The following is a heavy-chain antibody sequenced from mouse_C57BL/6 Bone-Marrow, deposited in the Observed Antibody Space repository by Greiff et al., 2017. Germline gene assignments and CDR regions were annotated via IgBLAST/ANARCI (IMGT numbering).Heavy chain of an antibody. J-gene: IGHJ2*01. D-gene: IGHD2-3*01. CDR1: GYTFTSYW. Sequence: QVQLQQPGAELVMPGASVKLSCKASGYTFTSYWMHWVKQRPGQGLEWIGEIDPSDSYTNYNQKFKGKSTLTVDKSSSTAYMQLSSLTSEDSAVYYCARGAYDGSSYYFDDWGQGTTLTVSS. CDR2: IDPSDSYT. CDR3: ARGAYDGSSYYFDD. V-gene: IGHV1-69*01.